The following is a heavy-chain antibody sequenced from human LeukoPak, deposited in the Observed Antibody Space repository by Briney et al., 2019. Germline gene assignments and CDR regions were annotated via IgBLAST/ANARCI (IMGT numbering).Heavy chain of an antibody. CDR3: AKDSSSTTYYMDV. CDR2: ISWNSGSI. CDR1: GFTFDDYA. J-gene: IGHJ6*03. Sequence: PGRSLRLSCAASGFTFDDYAMHWVRQAPGKGLEWVSGISWNSGSIGYADSVRGRFTISRDNAKNSLYLQMNSLRAEDMALYYCAKDSSSTTYYMDVWGKGTTVTVSS. D-gene: IGHD2-2*01. V-gene: IGHV3-9*03.